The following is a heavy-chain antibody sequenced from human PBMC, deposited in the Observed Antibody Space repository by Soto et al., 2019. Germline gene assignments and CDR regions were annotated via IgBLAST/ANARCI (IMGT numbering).Heavy chain of an antibody. CDR1: GFTFNKYA. D-gene: IGHD3-10*01. V-gene: IGHV3-64D*06. CDR2: ISDTGGSK. CDR3: VKGSRGEFYYYHKGVDV. Sequence: GGSLRLSCSASGFTFNKYAMHWVRQAPGTGLEYVSSISDTGGSKSHADSVKGRFTISRDNSKDTVFLQMNSLRGEDTAVYYCVKGSRGEFYYYHKGVDVWGQGTTVTVSS. J-gene: IGHJ6*02.